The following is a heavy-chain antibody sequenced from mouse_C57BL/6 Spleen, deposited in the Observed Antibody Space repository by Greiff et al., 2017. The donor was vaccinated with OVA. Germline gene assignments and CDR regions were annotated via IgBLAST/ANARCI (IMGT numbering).Heavy chain of an antibody. V-gene: IGHV1-82*01. D-gene: IGHD2-3*01. CDR3: ARRGSYDGFDY. CDR2: IYPGDGDT. Sequence: VKLMESGPELVKPGASVKISCKASGYAFSSSWMNWVKQRPGKGLEWIGRIYPGDGDTNYNGKFKGKATLTADKSSSTAYMQLSSLTSEDSAVYFCARRGSYDGFDYWGQGTTLTVSS. CDR1: GYAFSSSW. J-gene: IGHJ2*01.